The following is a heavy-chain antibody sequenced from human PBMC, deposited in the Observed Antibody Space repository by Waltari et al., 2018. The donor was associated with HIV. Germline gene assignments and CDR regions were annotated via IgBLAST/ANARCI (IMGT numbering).Heavy chain of an antibody. CDR3: ARLRGRGGITMIVPRFDP. CDR1: GGSISSTSYY. Sequence: QLQLQESGPGLVKPSETLSLTCTVSGGSISSTSYYWGWIRQPPGKGLEWIGTIYYSGSTYYNPSLKGRVTIAVDTSKNQFSLKLSSVTAADTAVYYCARLRGRGGITMIVPRFDPWGQGTLVTVSS. CDR2: IYYSGST. D-gene: IGHD3-22*01. V-gene: IGHV4-39*01. J-gene: IGHJ5*02.